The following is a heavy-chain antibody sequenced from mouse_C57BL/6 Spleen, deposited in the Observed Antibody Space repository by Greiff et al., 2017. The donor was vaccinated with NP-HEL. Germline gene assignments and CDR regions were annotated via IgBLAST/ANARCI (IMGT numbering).Heavy chain of an antibody. J-gene: IGHJ2*01. V-gene: IGHV1-15*01. CDR2: IDPETGGT. D-gene: IGHD3-2*02. CDR3: TRDSSGYYFDY. CDR1: GYTFTDYE. Sequence: VHLVESGAELVRPGASVTLSCKASGYTFTDYEMHWVKQTPVHGLEWIGAIDPETGGTAYNQKFKGKAILTADKSSSTAYMELRSLTSEDSAVYYCTRDSSGYYFDYWGQGTTLTVSS.